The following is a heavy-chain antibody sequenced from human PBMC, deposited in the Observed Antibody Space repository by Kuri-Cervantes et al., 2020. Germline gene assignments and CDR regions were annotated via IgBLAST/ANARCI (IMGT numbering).Heavy chain of an antibody. V-gene: IGHV1-18*01. CDR2: ISAYNGNT. J-gene: IGHJ6*02. CDR1: GGTFSSYT. Sequence: ASVKVSCKASGGTFSSYTISWVRQAPGQGLEWMGWISAYNGNTNYAQKLQGRVTMTSDTSTSTAYMELRSLRSDDTAVYYCARVRWELLMGHYYYGMDVWGQGTTVTVSS. D-gene: IGHD1-26*01. CDR3: ARVRWELLMGHYYYGMDV.